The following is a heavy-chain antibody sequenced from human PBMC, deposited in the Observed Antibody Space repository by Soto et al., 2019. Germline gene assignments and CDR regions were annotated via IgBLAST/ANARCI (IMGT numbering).Heavy chain of an antibody. V-gene: IGHV4-39*01. J-gene: IGHJ4*02. CDR1: GGSVNSTNYY. Sequence: QLQLQESGPGLVKPSETLSLTCTVSGGSVNSTNYYWGWIRQPPAKGLEWIGSIYNSATTYYNPSLKSRVTMSVDTSKNLFSLNLNAGTAADTAMYYCGRVVIAASADPDFEYWGQGTLVTVSS. CDR2: IYNSATT. D-gene: IGHD2-15*01. CDR3: GRVVIAASADPDFEY.